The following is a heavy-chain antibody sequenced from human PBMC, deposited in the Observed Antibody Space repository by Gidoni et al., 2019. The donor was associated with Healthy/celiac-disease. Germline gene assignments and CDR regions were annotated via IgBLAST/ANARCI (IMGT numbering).Heavy chain of an antibody. CDR1: W. CDR2: IKSKTDGGTT. CDR3: TTGIAARNQRDY. V-gene: IGHV3-15*01. J-gene: IGHJ4*02. D-gene: IGHD6-6*01. Sequence: WMSWVRQAPGKGLEWVGRIKSKTDGGTTDYAAPVKGRFTISRDDSKNTLYLQMNSLKTEDTAVYYCTTGIAARNQRDYWGQGTLVTVSS.